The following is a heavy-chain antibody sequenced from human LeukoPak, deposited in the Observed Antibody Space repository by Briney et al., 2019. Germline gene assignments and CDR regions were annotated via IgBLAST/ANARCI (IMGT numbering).Heavy chain of an antibody. Sequence: SETLSLTCSVSGASINSFFWSWIRQSPGKALEWIGYINYSGTANYKSSLKSRVTISLDTSKNQVSLRLTSVTGADTAVYYCARVPYSDRIEFYYMDVWGEGTSVTVSS. CDR1: GASINSFF. V-gene: IGHV4-59*01. CDR3: ARVPYSDRIEFYYMDV. J-gene: IGHJ6*03. D-gene: IGHD6-13*01. CDR2: INYSGTA.